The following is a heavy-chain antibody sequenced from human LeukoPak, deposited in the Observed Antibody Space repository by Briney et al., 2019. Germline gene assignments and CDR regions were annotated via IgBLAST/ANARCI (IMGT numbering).Heavy chain of an antibody. J-gene: IGHJ4*02. V-gene: IGHV3-53*01. CDR1: GFTVSSDF. Sequence: GGCLRLSCAASGFTVSSDFMSWVRQALGKGVEWVALINSGGSTYYADSVKGRFTISRDNSKNTLNFQMNNLRAEDTAVYYCAAFRGDYWGQGTLVSVSS. D-gene: IGHD3-3*02. CDR2: INSGGST. CDR3: AAFRGDY.